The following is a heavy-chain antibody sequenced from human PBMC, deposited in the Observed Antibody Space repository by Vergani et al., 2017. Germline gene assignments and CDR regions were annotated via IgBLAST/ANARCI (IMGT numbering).Heavy chain of an antibody. CDR2: ISGSGVST. J-gene: IGHJ4*02. CDR3: ASLPYYDILTGYQEADY. D-gene: IGHD3-9*01. CDR1: RFTFSSYA. V-gene: IGHV3-23*04. Sequence: EVQLVESGGGLVQPGGSLRLSCAASRFTFSSYAMSWVRQAPGKGLEWVSAISGSGVSTYCADSVKGRFTISRDNSKNTLYLQMNSLRAEDTAVYYCASLPYYDILTGYQEADYWGQGTLVTVSS.